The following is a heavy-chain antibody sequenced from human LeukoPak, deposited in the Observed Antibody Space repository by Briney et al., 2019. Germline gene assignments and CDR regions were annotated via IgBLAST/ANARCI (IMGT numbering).Heavy chain of an antibody. J-gene: IGHJ3*02. V-gene: IGHV3-74*01. D-gene: IGHD3-10*01. CDR2: INSDGSST. CDR1: GLTFSSYW. CDR3: STGSGHAFDI. Sequence: GGSLKLSCAASGLTFSSYWMHWSGQFPGKGLVWVSRINSDGSSTSYADSVKGRFTISRDNAKNTLYVQMNSLRAEDTAVYYCSTGSGHAFDIWGRGTMVTVSS.